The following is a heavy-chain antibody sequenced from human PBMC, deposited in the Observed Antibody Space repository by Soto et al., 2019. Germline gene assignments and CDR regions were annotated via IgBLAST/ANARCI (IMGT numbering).Heavy chain of an antibody. CDR1: GGTFSSYT. J-gene: IGHJ6*03. V-gene: IGHV1-69*02. CDR2: IIPILGIA. CDR3: ARGAIFSYYYYMDV. D-gene: IGHD3-3*01. Sequence: QVRLVQSGAEVKKPGSSVKVSCKASGGTFSSYTISWVRQAPGQGLEWMGRIIPILGIANYAQKFQGRVTITADKSTSTAYMELSSLRSEDTAVYYCARGAIFSYYYYMDVWGKGTTVTVSS.